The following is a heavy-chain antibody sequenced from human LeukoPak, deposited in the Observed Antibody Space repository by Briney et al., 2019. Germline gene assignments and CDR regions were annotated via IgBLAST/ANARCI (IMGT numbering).Heavy chain of an antibody. V-gene: IGHV4-59*01. CDR1: GGSISSYY. D-gene: IGHD3-10*01. CDR3: ARDNVVVRGLRDY. J-gene: IGHJ4*02. Sequence: SETLSLTCTVSGGSISSYYWSWIRQPPGKGLEWIGYIYDSGSTNYNPSLKSRVTISLDTSNNQFSLKLSSVTAAYTAMYYCARDNVVVRGLRDYWGQGTLVTVSS. CDR2: IYDSGST.